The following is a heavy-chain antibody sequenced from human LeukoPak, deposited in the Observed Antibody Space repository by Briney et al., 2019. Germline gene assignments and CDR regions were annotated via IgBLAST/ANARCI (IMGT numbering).Heavy chain of an antibody. CDR1: GFAFSSYA. D-gene: IGHD6-13*01. CDR3: AKAWAAAGTFAS. V-gene: IGHV3-23*01. J-gene: IGHJ4*02. CDR2: IIGSGGDT. Sequence: GGSLRLSCAASGFAFSSYAMSWVRQAPGKGLEWVSTIIGSGGDTYYADSVKGRFTISRDTSKNMLYLQMNSLRAEDTAVYYCAKAWAAAGTFASWGQGTLVTVSS.